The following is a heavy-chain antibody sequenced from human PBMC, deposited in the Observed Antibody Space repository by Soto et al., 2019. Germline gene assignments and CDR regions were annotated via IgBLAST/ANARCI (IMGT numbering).Heavy chain of an antibody. CDR3: AREQWLVYSWYYGMDV. D-gene: IGHD6-19*01. J-gene: IGHJ6*02. CDR1: GYTFTGYY. V-gene: IGHV1-2*02. Sequence: ASVKVSCKASGYTFTGYYMHWVRQAPGQGLEWMGWINPNSGSTNYAQKFQGRVTMTTDTSTSTAYMELRSLRSDDTAVYYCAREQWLVYSWYYGMDVWGQGTTVTVSS. CDR2: INPNSGST.